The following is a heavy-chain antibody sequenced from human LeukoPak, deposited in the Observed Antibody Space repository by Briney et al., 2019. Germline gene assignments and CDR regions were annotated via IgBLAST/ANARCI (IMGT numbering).Heavy chain of an antibody. CDR3: AKCTLGYCSGGSCFHFDY. CDR2: ISGSGGST. CDR1: GFTFSSYA. V-gene: IGHV3-23*01. Sequence: PGGSLRLSCVPSGFTFSSYAMNWVRQAPGKGLEWVSAISGSGGSTYYADSVKGRFTISRDNSKNTLYLQMNSLRAEDTAVYYCAKCTLGYCSGGSCFHFDYWGQGTLVTVSS. J-gene: IGHJ4*02. D-gene: IGHD2-15*01.